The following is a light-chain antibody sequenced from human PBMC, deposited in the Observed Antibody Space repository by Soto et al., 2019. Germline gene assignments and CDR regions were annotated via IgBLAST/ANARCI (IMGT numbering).Light chain of an antibody. Sequence: DIQMTQSPSTLSASIGERVTITCRASQSIDSWLAWYQQKPGKAPKLLIYKASSLQTGVPSRFSGSGSGTEFALTISSLQPDDFATYYCQHYNTYSRTFGQGTKVEVK. V-gene: IGKV1-5*03. J-gene: IGKJ1*01. CDR1: QSIDSW. CDR3: QHYNTYSRT. CDR2: KAS.